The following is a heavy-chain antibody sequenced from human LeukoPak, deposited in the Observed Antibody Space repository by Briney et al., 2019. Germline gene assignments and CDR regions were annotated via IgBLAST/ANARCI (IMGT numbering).Heavy chain of an antibody. CDR2: IYHSGST. D-gene: IGHD3-3*01. Sequence: SQTLSLTCAVSGGSISSGGYSWSWIRQPPGKGLEWIGYIYHSGSTYYNPSLKSRVTISVDRSKNQFSLKLSSVTAADTAVYYCARAHHDFWSGAGWFDPWGQGTLVTVSS. J-gene: IGHJ5*02. CDR1: GGSISSGGYS. CDR3: ARAHHDFWSGAGWFDP. V-gene: IGHV4-30-2*01.